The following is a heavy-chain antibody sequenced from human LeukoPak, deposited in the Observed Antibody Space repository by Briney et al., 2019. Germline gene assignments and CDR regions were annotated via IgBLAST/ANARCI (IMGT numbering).Heavy chain of an antibody. CDR1: GFTSSSYA. J-gene: IGHJ4*02. CDR3: ARGLLETTTSYFDY. V-gene: IGHV3-23*01. CDR2: ISGSGGGTT. Sequence: GGSLRLSCAVSGFTSSSYAMSWVRQAPGKGLEWVSAISGSGGGTTYYADSVKGRFTISRDNSENSLYLQMNSLRTEDTAVYYCARGLLETTTSYFDYWGQGTLVTVSS. D-gene: IGHD2/OR15-2a*01.